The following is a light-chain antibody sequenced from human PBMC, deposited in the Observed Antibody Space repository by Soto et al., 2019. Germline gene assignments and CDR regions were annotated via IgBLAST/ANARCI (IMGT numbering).Light chain of an antibody. CDR2: DAF. CDR1: QSVGSK. Sequence: EVVMTQSPATLSVSPGERATLSCRASQSVGSKLAWSQQKPGQAPRLLIFDAFTRATGTPARLSGSGSGTEFTLFISSLQSEDFAGYYCQQYYNWPTLTFGGGTKVEI. CDR3: QQYYNWPTLT. V-gene: IGKV3-15*01. J-gene: IGKJ4*01.